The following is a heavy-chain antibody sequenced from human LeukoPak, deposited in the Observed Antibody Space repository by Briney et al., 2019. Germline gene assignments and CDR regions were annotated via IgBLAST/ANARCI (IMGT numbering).Heavy chain of an antibody. CDR2: ITFSGSSI. Sequence: GGSLRLSCAASGFTFSTYSMNWVRQAPGKGLEWVSCITFSGSSIFYAESVKGRFTISRDNAKNSLYLQMNSLRAEDTAVYYCARAGGFDYWGQGTLVTVSS. V-gene: IGHV3-21*01. CDR1: GFTFSTYS. J-gene: IGHJ4*02. CDR3: ARAGGFDY.